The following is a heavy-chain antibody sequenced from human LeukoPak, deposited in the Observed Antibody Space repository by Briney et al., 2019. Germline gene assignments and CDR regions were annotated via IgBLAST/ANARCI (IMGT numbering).Heavy chain of an antibody. CDR3: ARGNSAPTTFDF. J-gene: IGHJ4*02. CDR1: GFSVDSVF. CDR2: IMPGGHI. D-gene: IGHD5-12*01. V-gene: IGHV3-66*01. Sequence: PGGSLRLSCRASGFSVDSVFMNWVRQPPGKGLEWVSFIMPGGHIDYTDSVKGRFTISRDSFKNTLSLQMNSLRVDDSAVYYCARGNSAPTTFDFWGQGTLVTVSS.